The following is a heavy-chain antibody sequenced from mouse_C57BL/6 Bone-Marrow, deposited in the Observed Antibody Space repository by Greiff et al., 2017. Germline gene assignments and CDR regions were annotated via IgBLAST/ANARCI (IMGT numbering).Heavy chain of an antibody. CDR3: ARPGRGFDY. D-gene: IGHD3-3*01. CDR2: ISSGGSYT. Sequence: EVKLMESGGDLVKPGGSLELSCAASGFTFSSYGMSWVRQTPDKRLEWVATISSGGSYTYYPDSVKGRFTISRDNAKNTLYLQMSSLKSEDTAMYYCARPGRGFDYWGQGTTLTVSS. J-gene: IGHJ2*01. V-gene: IGHV5-6*01. CDR1: GFTFSSYG.